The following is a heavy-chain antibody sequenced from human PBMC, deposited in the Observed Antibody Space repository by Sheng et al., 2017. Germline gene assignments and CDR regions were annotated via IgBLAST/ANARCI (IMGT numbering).Heavy chain of an antibody. J-gene: IGHJ6*02. CDR1: GFTFSGSA. CDR3: TRPLFRLYYGMDV. V-gene: IGHV3-73*02. Sequence: EVQLVESGGGLVQPGGSLKLSCAASGFTFSGSAMHWVRQASGKGLEWVGRIRSKANSYATAYAASVKGRFTISRDDSKNTAYLQMNSLKTEDTAVYYCTRPLFRLYYGMDVWGQGTTVTVSS. CDR2: IRSKANSYAT.